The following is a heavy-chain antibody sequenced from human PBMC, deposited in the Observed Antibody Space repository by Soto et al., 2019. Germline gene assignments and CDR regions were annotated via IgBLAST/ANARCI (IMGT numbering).Heavy chain of an antibody. D-gene: IGHD3-10*01. V-gene: IGHV4-59*11. Sequence: SETLSVTCTVSGGSISSHYWSWSRQPPGKGLEWIGYIYYSGITNYNPSLKSRVTISVDTSKNQFFLKLSSVTAADTALYFCARDRRGWFGEPDAFDIWGLGTMVTVSS. J-gene: IGHJ3*02. CDR3: ARDRRGWFGEPDAFDI. CDR1: GGSISSHY. CDR2: IYYSGIT.